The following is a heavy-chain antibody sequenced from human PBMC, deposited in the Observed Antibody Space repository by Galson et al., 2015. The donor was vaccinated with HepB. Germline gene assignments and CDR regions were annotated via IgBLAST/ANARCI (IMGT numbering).Heavy chain of an antibody. J-gene: IGHJ5*02. V-gene: IGHV1-69*13. Sequence: SVKVSCKASGGTLSNFGISRVRQAPGQGLEWMGGIISILPTTNYAQKFQARLTITADESTNTAYMELSGLRSEDTAVYYCARDVPGVTAANSLWFDPWGQGTLVTVSS. CDR3: ARDVPGVTAANSLWFDP. D-gene: IGHD6-13*01. CDR2: IISILPTT. CDR1: GGTLSNFG.